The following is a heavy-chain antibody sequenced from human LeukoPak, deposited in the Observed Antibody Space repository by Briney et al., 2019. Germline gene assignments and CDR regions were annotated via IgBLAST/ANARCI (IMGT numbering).Heavy chain of an antibody. J-gene: IGHJ4*02. CDR1: GGSISSSSYY. V-gene: IGHV4-39*07. CDR2: TYYSGST. D-gene: IGHD2-21*02. CDR3: ARVPGAYCGGDCYWVDY. Sequence: SETLSLTCTVSGGSISSSSYYWGWIRQPPGKGLEWIGSTYYSGSTYYNPSLKSRVTISVDTSKNQFSLKLSSVTAADTAVYYCARVPGAYCGGDCYWVDYWGQGTLVTVSS.